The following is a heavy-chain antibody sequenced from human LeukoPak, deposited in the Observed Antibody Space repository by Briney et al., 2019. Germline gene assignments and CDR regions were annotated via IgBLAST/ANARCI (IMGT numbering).Heavy chain of an antibody. Sequence: SETLSLTCTVSGDSISSRSYYWAWLRQAPVKGLEWIGSIHSSGSTYYNPPLKSRLTLSVDTSKNLFSLRLISVTAADTAVYYCANSLGGDYGWFGGQFGLWGRGTLVTVSS. CDR3: ANSLGGDYGWFGGQFGL. CDR2: IHSSGST. V-gene: IGHV4-39*02. CDR1: GDSISSRSYY. J-gene: IGHJ2*01. D-gene: IGHD4-17*01.